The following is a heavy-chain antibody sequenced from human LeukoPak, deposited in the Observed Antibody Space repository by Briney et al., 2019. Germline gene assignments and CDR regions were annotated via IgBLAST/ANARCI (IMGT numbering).Heavy chain of an antibody. J-gene: IGHJ5*02. Sequence: ASVKVSCKASGYTFTGYYMHWVRQAPGQGLEWMGWINPNSGGTNYAQKFQGRVTMTRDTSISTAYMELSRLRSDDTAVYYCARDLGHIVVVPAATPLIPWGQGTLVTVSS. D-gene: IGHD2-2*01. CDR2: INPNSGGT. CDR3: ARDLGHIVVVPAATPLIP. CDR1: GYTFTGYY. V-gene: IGHV1-2*02.